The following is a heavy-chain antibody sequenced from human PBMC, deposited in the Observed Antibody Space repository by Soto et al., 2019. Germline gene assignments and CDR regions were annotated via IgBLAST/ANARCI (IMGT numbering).Heavy chain of an antibody. CDR2: ISYDGSNK. V-gene: IGHV3-30*03. CDR1: GFTFSSYG. J-gene: IGHJ4*02. Sequence: QVQLVESGGGVVQPGRSLRLSCAASGFTFSSYGMHWVRQAPGKGLEWVAVISYDGSNKYYADSVKGRFTISRDNSKNTLYLQMNSLRAEDTAVYYCASLPGIAAAAGLDYWGQGTLVTVSS. CDR3: ASLPGIAAAAGLDY. D-gene: IGHD6-13*01.